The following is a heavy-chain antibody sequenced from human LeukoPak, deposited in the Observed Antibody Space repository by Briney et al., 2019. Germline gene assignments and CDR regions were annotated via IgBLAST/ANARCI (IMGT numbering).Heavy chain of an antibody. D-gene: IGHD3-22*01. CDR3: ARVRSSGYYGHYFDY. Sequence: PSETLSLTCTVSGYSISSGYYWGWIRQPPGKGLEWIGSIYHSGNTYYNPSFKSRVTISLDTSKNHFSLKLSSVTAADKAVYYCARVRSSGYYGHYFDYWGQGTLVTVSS. J-gene: IGHJ4*02. CDR2: IYHSGNT. V-gene: IGHV4-38-2*02. CDR1: GYSISSGYY.